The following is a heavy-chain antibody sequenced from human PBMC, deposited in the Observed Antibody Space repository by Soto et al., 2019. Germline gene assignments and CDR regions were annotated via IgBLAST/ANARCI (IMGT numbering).Heavy chain of an antibody. CDR3: ARDKGTRQVYYYYYMDV. D-gene: IGHD1-7*01. Sequence: GGSLRLSCAATGFTFSSYWMSWVHQAPGKGLEWVANIKQDGSEKYYVDSVKGRFTISRDNAKNSLYLQMNSLRAEDTAVYYCARDKGTRQVYYYYYMDVWGKGTTVTVSS. V-gene: IGHV3-7*01. J-gene: IGHJ6*03. CDR2: IKQDGSEK. CDR1: GFTFSSYW.